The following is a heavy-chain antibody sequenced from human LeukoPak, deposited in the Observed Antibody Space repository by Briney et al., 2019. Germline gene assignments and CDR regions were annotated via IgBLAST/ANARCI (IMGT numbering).Heavy chain of an antibody. CDR1: GGTFSSYA. CDR3: ASPRYYGSGSYYNGVFDY. Sequence: VASVKVSCKASGGTFSSYAISWVRQAPGQGLEWMGGIIPIFGTANYAQKFQGRVTITADESTSTAYMELSSLRSEDTAVYYCASPRYYGSGSYYNGVFDYWGQGTLVTVSS. V-gene: IGHV1-69*13. J-gene: IGHJ4*02. D-gene: IGHD3-10*01. CDR2: IIPIFGTA.